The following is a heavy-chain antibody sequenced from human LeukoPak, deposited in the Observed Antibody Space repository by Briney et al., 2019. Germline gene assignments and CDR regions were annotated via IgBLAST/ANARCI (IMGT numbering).Heavy chain of an antibody. CDR1: GFTFSSYG. J-gene: IGHJ4*02. Sequence: GGSLRLSCAASGFTFSSYGMHWVRQAPGKGLEWVAFIRYDGSNKYYADSVKGRFTISRDNSKNTLYLQMNSLRAEDTAVYYCARVFPVGSYDSSDGADYWGQGTLVTVSS. CDR2: IRYDGSNK. D-gene: IGHD3-22*01. V-gene: IGHV3-30*02. CDR3: ARVFPVGSYDSSDGADY.